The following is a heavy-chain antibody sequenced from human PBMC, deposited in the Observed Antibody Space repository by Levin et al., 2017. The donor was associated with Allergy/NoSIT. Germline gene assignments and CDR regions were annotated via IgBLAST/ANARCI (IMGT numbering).Heavy chain of an antibody. J-gene: IGHJ4*02. V-gene: IGHV3-21*01. CDR1: GFTFSSYS. CDR2: ISSSSSYI. CDR3: ATSTVTIKPFDY. Sequence: ASVKVSCAASGFTFSSYSMNWVRQAPGKGLEWVSSISSSSSYIYYADSVKGRFTISRDNAKNSLYLQMNSLRAEDTAVYYCATSTVTIKPFDYWGQGTLVTVSS. D-gene: IGHD4-17*01.